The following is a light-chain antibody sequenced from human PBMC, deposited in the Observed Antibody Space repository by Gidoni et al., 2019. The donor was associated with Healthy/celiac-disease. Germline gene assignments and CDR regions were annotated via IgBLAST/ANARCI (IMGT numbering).Light chain of an antibody. CDR3: AAWDDSLNGYV. CDR2: SNN. V-gene: IGLV1-44*01. Sequence: QSVLTQPPSASGTPGQRVTISCSGSSSNIGSNTVNWYQPLPGPAPKLLIYSNNQRPSGVPARFSGSKSGTSASLAISGLQSEDEADYYCAAWDDSLNGYVFGTGTKVTVL. CDR1: SSNIGSNT. J-gene: IGLJ1*01.